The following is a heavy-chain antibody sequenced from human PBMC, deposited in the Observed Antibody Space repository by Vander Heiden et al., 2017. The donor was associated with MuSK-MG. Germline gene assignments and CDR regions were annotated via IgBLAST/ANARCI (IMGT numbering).Heavy chain of an antibody. V-gene: IGHV4-31*03. CDR3: ARDYRGLSFNWFDP. J-gene: IGHJ5*02. CDR1: DGSITSGGYY. Sequence: QVQLQEPGPGLVKPSQTLPLTCTAPDGSITSGGYYWSWIRQHPGKGLEWIGYIYYSGSTYYNPSLKSRVTISVDTSKNQFSLKLSSVTAADTAVYYCARDYRGLSFNWFDPWGQGTLVTVSS. CDR2: IYYSGST. D-gene: IGHD3-10*01.